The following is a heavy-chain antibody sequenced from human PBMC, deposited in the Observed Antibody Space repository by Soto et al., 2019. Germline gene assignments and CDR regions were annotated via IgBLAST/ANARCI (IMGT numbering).Heavy chain of an antibody. CDR1: GLTVSSNY. Sequence: EVHLVESGGDLVQPGGSLTLSCAASGLTVSSNYMRWVRQPPGKGLEWVSVIYSGGSTYYADSVNGRFIISRDNSKNTLYLQMNGLRVEDTAVYYCARDDGSGRYYDDFDIWGQGTMVTVSS. CDR2: IYSGGST. V-gene: IGHV3-66*01. J-gene: IGHJ3*02. D-gene: IGHD3-10*01. CDR3: ARDDGSGRYYDDFDI.